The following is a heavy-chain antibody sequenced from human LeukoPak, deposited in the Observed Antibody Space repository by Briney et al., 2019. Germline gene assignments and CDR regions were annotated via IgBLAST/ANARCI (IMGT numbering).Heavy chain of an antibody. CDR2: ISAYNGNT. Sequence: GASVKVSCKASGYTFTSYGISWVRQAPGQGLEWMGWISAYNGNTNYAQKLQGRVTMTTDTSTSTAYMELRSLKSDDTAVYYCARVVGYYDFWSGPGYYYYMDVWGKGTTVTVSS. CDR3: ARVVGYYDFWSGPGYYYYMDV. J-gene: IGHJ6*03. D-gene: IGHD3-3*01. CDR1: GYTFTSYG. V-gene: IGHV1-18*01.